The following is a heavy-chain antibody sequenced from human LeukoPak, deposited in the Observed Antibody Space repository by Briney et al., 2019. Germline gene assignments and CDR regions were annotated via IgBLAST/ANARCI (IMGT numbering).Heavy chain of an antibody. J-gene: IGHJ4*02. CDR3: AKDSLRWHTLYYFDY. CDR1: GFTFSSYG. Sequence: GRSLRLSCAVSGFTFSSYGMHWVRQAPGKGLEWVAVISYDGSNKYYADSVKGRFTISRDNSKNTLYLQMNSLRAEDTAVYYCAKDSLRWHTLYYFDYWGQGTLVTVSS. V-gene: IGHV3-30*18. D-gene: IGHD4-23*01. CDR2: ISYDGSNK.